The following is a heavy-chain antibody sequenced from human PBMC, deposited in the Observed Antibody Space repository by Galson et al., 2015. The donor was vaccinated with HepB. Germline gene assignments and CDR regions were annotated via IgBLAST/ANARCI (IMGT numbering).Heavy chain of an antibody. CDR1: GYTFTGYY. CDR2: INPNSGGT. CDR3: AKDLYSSSPWISAQHNYYSYGMDV. Sequence: SVKVSCKASGYTFTGYYMHWARQAPGQGLEWMGRINPNSGGTNYAQKFQGRVTMTRDTSISTAYMELSRLRSDDTAVYYCAKDLYSSSPWISAQHNYYSYGMDVWGQGTTVTVSS. D-gene: IGHD6-6*01. V-gene: IGHV1-2*06. J-gene: IGHJ6*02.